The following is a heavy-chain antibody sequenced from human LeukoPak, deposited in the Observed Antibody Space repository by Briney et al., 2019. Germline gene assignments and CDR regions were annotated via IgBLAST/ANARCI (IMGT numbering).Heavy chain of an antibody. V-gene: IGHV1-18*01. D-gene: IGHD3-22*01. CDR3: ARVASSGYYPPYNWFDP. CDR1: GYTFTSYG. J-gene: IGHJ5*02. Sequence: GASVRVSCKASGYTFTSYGMSWVRQAPGQGLEWMGWISAYNGNTNYAQKLQGRVTMTTDTSTSTAYMELRSLRADDTAVYKCARVASSGYYPPYNWFDPWGQGTLVTVSS. CDR2: ISAYNGNT.